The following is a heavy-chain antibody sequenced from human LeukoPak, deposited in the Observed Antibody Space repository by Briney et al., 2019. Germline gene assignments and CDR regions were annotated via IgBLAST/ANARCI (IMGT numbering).Heavy chain of an antibody. Sequence: GRSLRLSCAASGFTFSTYGMHWVRQAPGEGLEWVAFIRYDGGNKYYADSVKGRFTISRDNSKKTLDLQMHSLRAEDTAVYYCAKASVWTMVRVVSYFDEWGQGIQVTVSS. V-gene: IGHV3-33*08. D-gene: IGHD3-10*01. CDR1: GFTFSTYG. CDR2: IRYDGGNK. J-gene: IGHJ4*02. CDR3: AKASVWTMVRVVSYFDE.